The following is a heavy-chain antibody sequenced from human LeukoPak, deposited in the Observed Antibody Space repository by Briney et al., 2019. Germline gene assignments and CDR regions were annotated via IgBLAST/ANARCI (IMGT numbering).Heavy chain of an antibody. Sequence: SGGSLRLSCEGSGFTFSNYWMHWVRQAPGKGLVWVSSIYTDGSTTNYADFVKGRFTISRDNAKNTLYLQMHSLTAEDTALYYCARDLYHTTSTWGQGTLVTVSS. V-gene: IGHV3-74*01. CDR2: IYTDGSTT. CDR3: ARDLYHTTST. CDR1: GFTFSNYW. D-gene: IGHD3-16*01. J-gene: IGHJ4*02.